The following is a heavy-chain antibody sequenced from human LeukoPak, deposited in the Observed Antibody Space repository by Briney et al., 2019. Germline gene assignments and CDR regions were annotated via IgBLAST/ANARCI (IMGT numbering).Heavy chain of an antibody. V-gene: IGHV3-23*01. J-gene: IGHJ4*02. Sequence: QAGGSLRLSCAASGFTFSSYAMSWVRQAPGKGLEWVSAISGSGGSTYYADSVKGLFTISRDNSKNTLYLQMNSLRAEDTAVYYCAKINSGYEAYLDYWGQGTLVTVSS. D-gene: IGHD5-12*01. CDR3: AKINSGYEAYLDY. CDR2: ISGSGGST. CDR1: GFTFSSYA.